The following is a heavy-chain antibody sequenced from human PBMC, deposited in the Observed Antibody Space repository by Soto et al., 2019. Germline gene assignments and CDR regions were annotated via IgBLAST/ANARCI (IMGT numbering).Heavy chain of an antibody. CDR1: GFTFSNYG. Sequence: QVQLVESGGGVVQPGRSLRLSCAASGFTFSNYGMHWVRQAPGKGLEWVAVILNDGSNRYHADSVKDRFTISRDNSTNMLYLQMDSLRAEDTAVYYCARDDEYSGNGMDVWGQGTTVTVS. CDR2: ILNDGSNR. D-gene: IGHD3-10*01. CDR3: ARDDEYSGNGMDV. J-gene: IGHJ6*02. V-gene: IGHV3-33*01.